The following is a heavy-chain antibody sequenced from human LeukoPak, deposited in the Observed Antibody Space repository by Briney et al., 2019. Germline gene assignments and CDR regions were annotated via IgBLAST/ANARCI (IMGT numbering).Heavy chain of an antibody. CDR1: VFTVSSNY. D-gene: IGHD3-10*01. CDR2: IYSGGST. CDR3: ARSLRVRGVPDYMDV. V-gene: IGHV3-66*01. J-gene: IGHJ6*03. Sequence: GGSLRLSCAASVFTVSSNYMSWVRQAPGKGLEWVAVIYSGGSTYYADSVKGRFTISRDNSKNTLYLQMNNLRADDTAVYYCARSLRVRGVPDYMDVWGKGTTVTVSS.